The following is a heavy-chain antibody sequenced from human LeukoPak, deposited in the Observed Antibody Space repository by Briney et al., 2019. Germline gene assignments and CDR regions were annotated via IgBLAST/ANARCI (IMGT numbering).Heavy chain of an antibody. CDR3: ARVQGTSWFDP. CDR1: GFTFSSYA. J-gene: IGHJ5*02. Sequence: GGSLRLSCAASGFTFSSYAMHWVRQAPGKGLEYVSAISSNGGSTYYANSVKGRFTISRDNSKNTLYLQMGSLRAEDMAVYYCARVQGTSWFDPWGQGILVTVSS. D-gene: IGHD2-2*01. V-gene: IGHV3-64*01. CDR2: ISSNGGST.